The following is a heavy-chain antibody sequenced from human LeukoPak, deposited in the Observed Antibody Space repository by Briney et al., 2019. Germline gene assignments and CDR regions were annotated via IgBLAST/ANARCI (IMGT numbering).Heavy chain of an antibody. Sequence: GGSLRLSCAGSGFTFSSYGMSWVRQASGKGLEWVSAISGSGGSTYYADSVKGRFTISRDNAKNSLYLQMNSLRAEDTAVYYCASIRMGAAAGYDPYYFDYWGQGTLVTVSS. V-gene: IGHV3-23*01. D-gene: IGHD6-13*01. J-gene: IGHJ4*02. CDR2: ISGSGGST. CDR3: ASIRMGAAAGYDPYYFDY. CDR1: GFTFSSYG.